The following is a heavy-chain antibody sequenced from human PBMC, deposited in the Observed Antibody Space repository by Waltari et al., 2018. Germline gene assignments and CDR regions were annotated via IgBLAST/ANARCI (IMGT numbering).Heavy chain of an antibody. CDR1: GSTLPELS. Sequence: QVQLVQSGAEVKKPGASVKVSCKVSGSTLPELSMHWVRQAPGKGLEWMGGFAPEDGETIYAQKFQGRVTMTEDTSTDTAYMELSSLRSEDTAVYYCATPNPHYYPLLSFDIWGQGTMVTVSS. CDR3: ATPNPHYYPLLSFDI. V-gene: IGHV1-24*01. CDR2: FAPEDGET. D-gene: IGHD3-10*01. J-gene: IGHJ3*02.